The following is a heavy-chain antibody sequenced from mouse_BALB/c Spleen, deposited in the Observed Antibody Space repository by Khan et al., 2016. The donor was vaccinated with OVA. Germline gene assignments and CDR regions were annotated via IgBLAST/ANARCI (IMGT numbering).Heavy chain of an antibody. V-gene: IGHV1-77*01. D-gene: IGHD1-1*01. Sequence: QVQLQQSGPELVKPGASVKMSCKASGYTFTDYVINWVKQSNGQGLEWIGEIYPGSARTNYNENLKGKATLTADKSSNTAYMQLSSQTSEDSAVYFCARPSYYYGSNSYWFFAVWGAGTTVTVSS. J-gene: IGHJ1*01. CDR1: GYTFTDYV. CDR2: IYPGSART. CDR3: ARPSYYYGSNSYWFFAV.